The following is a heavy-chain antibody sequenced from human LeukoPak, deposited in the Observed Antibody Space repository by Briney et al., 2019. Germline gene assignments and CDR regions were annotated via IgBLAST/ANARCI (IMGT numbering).Heavy chain of an antibody. CDR2: IYHSGST. CDR1: GGSISSGGYS. V-gene: IGHV4-30-2*01. CDR3: ARDRWGIAAAGTDD. D-gene: IGHD6-13*01. J-gene: IGHJ4*02. Sequence: PSETLSLTCAVSGGSISSGGYSWSWIRQPPGKGLEWIGYIYHSGSTYYNPSLKSRVTISVDRSKNQFSLKLSSVTAADTAVYYCARDRWGIAAAGTDDWGQGTLVTVSS.